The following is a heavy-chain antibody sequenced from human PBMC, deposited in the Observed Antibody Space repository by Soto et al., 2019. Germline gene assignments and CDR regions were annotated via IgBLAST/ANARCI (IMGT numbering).Heavy chain of an antibody. CDR3: ASVELNDGNFDY. Sequence: XQTLSLTCAISGDSVSSNSAAWNWIRQSPSRGPEWLGRTYYRSKWYNDYAVSVKSRITINPDTSKNQFSLQLISVTPEDTAVYYCASVELNDGNFDYWCQGNLVTLSS. CDR1: GDSVSSNSAA. D-gene: IGHD1-1*01. V-gene: IGHV6-1*01. CDR2: TYYRSKWYN. J-gene: IGHJ4*02.